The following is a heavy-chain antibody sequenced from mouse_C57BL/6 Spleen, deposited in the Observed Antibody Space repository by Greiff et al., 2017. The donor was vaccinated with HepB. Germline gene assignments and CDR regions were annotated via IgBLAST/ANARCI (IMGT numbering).Heavy chain of an antibody. Sequence: VQLKESGPGMVKPSQSLSLTCTVTGYSITSGYDWHWIRHFPGNKLEWMGYISYSGSTNYNPSLKSRISITHDTSKNHFFLKLNSVTTEDTATYYCARGGHYYGSSLPLAYWGQGTLVTVSA. J-gene: IGHJ3*01. CDR2: ISYSGST. CDR3: ARGGHYYGSSLPLAY. CDR1: GYSITSGYD. D-gene: IGHD1-1*01. V-gene: IGHV3-1*01.